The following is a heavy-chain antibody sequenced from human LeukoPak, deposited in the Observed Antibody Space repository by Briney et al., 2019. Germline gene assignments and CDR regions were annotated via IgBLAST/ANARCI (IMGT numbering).Heavy chain of an antibody. Sequence: ASVKVSCKASGYTFTSYGISWVRQAPGQGLEWMGWISAYNGNTNYAQKLQGRVTMTTDTSTSTAYMELRSLRSDDTAVYYCARGIVVVVAATGGSYYYYYYMDVWGKGTTVTISS. CDR2: ISAYNGNT. J-gene: IGHJ6*03. CDR1: GYTFTSYG. CDR3: ARGIVVVVAATGGSYYYYYYMDV. V-gene: IGHV1-18*01. D-gene: IGHD2-15*01.